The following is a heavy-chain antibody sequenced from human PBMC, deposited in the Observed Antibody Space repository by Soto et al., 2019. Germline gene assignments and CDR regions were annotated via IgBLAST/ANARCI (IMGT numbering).Heavy chain of an antibody. V-gene: IGHV3-21*01. CDR3: ARGPDYYDSSGYYYELQGAAFDI. Sequence: GGSLRLSCAASGLTFSSYSMNWVRQAPGKGLEWVSSISSSTNYIYYADSVKGRFTISRDNAKNSLYLQMNSLRAEDTAVYYCARGPDYYDSSGYYYELQGAAFDIWGQGTMVTVSS. J-gene: IGHJ3*02. CDR1: GLTFSSYS. CDR2: ISSSTNYI. D-gene: IGHD3-22*01.